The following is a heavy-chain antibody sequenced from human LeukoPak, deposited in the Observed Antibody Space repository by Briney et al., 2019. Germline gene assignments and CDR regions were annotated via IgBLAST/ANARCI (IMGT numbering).Heavy chain of an antibody. J-gene: IGHJ4*02. CDR3: ARESRGYNFLTGYYTQFDY. Sequence: PGGSPGLSCEASGFTFTTYSMTWVRQAPGKGLEWVANINADGSEKFYVDSMKGRISISRDNAENSVSLQMSSLRGEDTAVYYCARESRGYNFLTGYYTQFDYWGQGTRVTVSS. CDR1: GFTFTTYS. CDR2: INADGSEK. D-gene: IGHD3-9*01. V-gene: IGHV3-7*01.